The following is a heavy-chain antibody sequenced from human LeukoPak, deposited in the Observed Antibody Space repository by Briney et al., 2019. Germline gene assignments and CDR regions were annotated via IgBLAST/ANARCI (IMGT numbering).Heavy chain of an antibody. J-gene: IGHJ2*01. CDR3: ARGAYYYDSSGYYYGRYFDL. CDR1: VGSISSGNW. D-gene: IGHD3-22*01. CDR2: VFHDGTP. V-gene: IGHV4-4*02. Sequence: SETLSLTCAVSVGSISSGNWWSWVRQSPGKGLEWIGEVFHDGTPNNNPSLKSRVTISADTFKNHFSLKLSSVTAADTAVYYCARGAYYYDSSGYYYGRYFDLWGRGTLVTVSS.